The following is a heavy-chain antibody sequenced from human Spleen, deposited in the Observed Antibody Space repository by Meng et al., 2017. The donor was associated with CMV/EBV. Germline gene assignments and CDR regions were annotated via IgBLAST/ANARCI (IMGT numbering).Heavy chain of an antibody. CDR1: GGTFSSYS. Sequence: ASVKVSCKASGGTFSSYSINWVRQATGQGLEWMGWINPNSGGTNYAQKFQGRVTMTRDTSTSTAYMELSGLRSDDTAVYYCARDSAATVDYWGQGTLVTVSS. CDR2: INPNSGGT. V-gene: IGHV1-2*02. CDR3: ARDSAATVDY. J-gene: IGHJ4*02. D-gene: IGHD2-15*01.